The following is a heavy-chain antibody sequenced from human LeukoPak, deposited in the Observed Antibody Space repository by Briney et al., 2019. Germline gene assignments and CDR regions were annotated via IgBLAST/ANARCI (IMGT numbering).Heavy chain of an antibody. CDR2: ISYGGSNK. Sequence: PGGSLRLSCAASGFTFSSYGMHWVRQAPGKGLEWVAVISYGGSNKYYADSVKGRFTISRDNSKNTLYLQMNSLRAEDTAVYYCAKDRRYCSGGSCHYFDYWGQGTLVTVSS. J-gene: IGHJ4*02. V-gene: IGHV3-30*18. CDR3: AKDRRYCSGGSCHYFDY. D-gene: IGHD2-15*01. CDR1: GFTFSSYG.